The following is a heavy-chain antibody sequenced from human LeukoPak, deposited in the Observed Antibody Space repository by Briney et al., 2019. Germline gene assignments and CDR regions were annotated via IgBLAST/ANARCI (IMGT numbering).Heavy chain of an antibody. CDR3: ARTEIAAAGIGFFDY. CDR2: IYYSGST. J-gene: IGHJ4*02. V-gene: IGHV4-59*05. CDR1: GGSISTYY. D-gene: IGHD6-13*01. Sequence: SETLSLTCTVSGGSISTYYWSWIRQPAGKGLEWIGSIYYSGSTYYNPSLKSRVTISVDTSKNQFSLKLSSVTAADTAVYYCARTEIAAAGIGFFDYWGQGTLVTVSS.